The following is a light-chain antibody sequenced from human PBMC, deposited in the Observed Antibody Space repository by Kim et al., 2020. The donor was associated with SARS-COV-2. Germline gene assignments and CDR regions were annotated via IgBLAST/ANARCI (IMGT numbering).Light chain of an antibody. CDR1: QSISRIH. J-gene: IGKJ1*01. CDR3: QQYVNSQWS. CDR2: ETS. Sequence: SPGERATLSCRASQSISRIHFAWYLQKPGQSPRLLNNETSSRATGVPDRFSGSGPGTDFTLTVGQLEPEDYAVYYCQQYVNSQWSFGQGTKVDIK. V-gene: IGKV3-20*01.